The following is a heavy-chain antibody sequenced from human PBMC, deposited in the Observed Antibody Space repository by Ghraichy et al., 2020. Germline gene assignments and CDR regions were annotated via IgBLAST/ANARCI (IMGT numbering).Heavy chain of an antibody. J-gene: IGHJ4*02. CDR3: AKGGEAYYDFWSGYSRFGDYFDY. CDR2: ISYDGSNK. Sequence: GGSLRLSCAASGFTFSSYGMHWVRQAPGKGLEWVAVISYDGSNKYYADSVKGRFTISRDNSKNTLYLQMNSLRAEDTAVYYCAKGGEAYYDFWSGYSRFGDYFDYWGQGTLVTVSS. D-gene: IGHD3-3*01. CDR1: GFTFSSYG. V-gene: IGHV3-30*18.